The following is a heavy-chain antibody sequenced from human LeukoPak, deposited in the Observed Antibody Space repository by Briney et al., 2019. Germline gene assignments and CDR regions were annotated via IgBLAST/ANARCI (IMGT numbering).Heavy chain of an antibody. J-gene: IGHJ4*02. CDR2: INPSGGNT. CDR3: ARDQGQWLVKYYFDY. CDR1: GYIFTSFY. Sequence: ASVKVSCKASGYIFTSFYMHWVRQAPGQGLEWMGIINPSGGNTGYAQKFQGRVTMTRDTSTSTVYMELSSLRSEDTAVYYCARDQGQWLVKYYFDYWGQGTLVTVSS. D-gene: IGHD6-19*01. V-gene: IGHV1-46*01.